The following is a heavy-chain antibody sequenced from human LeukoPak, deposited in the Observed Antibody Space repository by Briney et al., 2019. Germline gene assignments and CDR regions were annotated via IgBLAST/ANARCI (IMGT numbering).Heavy chain of an antibody. CDR1: GDPVTSSY. J-gene: IGHJ4*02. CDR2: VSSDGTT. D-gene: IGHD2-15*01. V-gene: IGHV4-59*08. CDR3: ARLDCLVEGCYNH. Sequence: PSETLSLTCSVSGDPVTSSYWNWIRQPPGKGLEWIGYVSSDGTTNYTPSLRSRLIMSVDTAKNDISLIPTSVTAADTAIYYCARLDCLVEGCYNHWGRGTLVTVSS.